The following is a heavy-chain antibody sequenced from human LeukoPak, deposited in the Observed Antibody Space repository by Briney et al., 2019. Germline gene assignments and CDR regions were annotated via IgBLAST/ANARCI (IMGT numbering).Heavy chain of an antibody. J-gene: IGHJ4*02. Sequence: ASVKVSCKASGYTFTAFHIHCGRQAPGQGLEWMGWINPNSGGKNSAQKFQGRVTMTRDTSISTVYMELTKLRSDDTAVYYCARRLGSSFSSGFDYWGQGTLVTVSS. CDR1: GYTFTAFH. CDR2: INPNSGGK. D-gene: IGHD3-16*01. V-gene: IGHV1-2*02. CDR3: ARRLGSSFSSGFDY.